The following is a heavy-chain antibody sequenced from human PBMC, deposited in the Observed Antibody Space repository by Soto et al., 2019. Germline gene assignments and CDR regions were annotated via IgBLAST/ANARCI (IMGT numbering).Heavy chain of an antibody. CDR1: GGSISSYY. CDR3: ARVDSSGYLSRWFDP. Sequence: QVQLQESGPGLVKPSETLSLTCTVSGGSISSYYWSWIRQPPGKGLEWIGYIYYSGSTNYNPSLKSRVTISVDTSKNQFALKLSSVTAADTAVYYCARVDSSGYLSRWFDPWGQGTLVTVSS. D-gene: IGHD3-22*01. V-gene: IGHV4-59*01. CDR2: IYYSGST. J-gene: IGHJ5*02.